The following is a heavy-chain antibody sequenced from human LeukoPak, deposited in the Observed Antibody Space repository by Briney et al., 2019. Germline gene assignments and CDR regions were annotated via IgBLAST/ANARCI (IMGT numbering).Heavy chain of an antibody. V-gene: IGHV4-39*01. CDR1: GGSISSYY. J-gene: IGHJ4*02. D-gene: IGHD5-24*01. Sequence: SETLSLTCTVSGGSISSYYWGWIRQPPGKGLEWIGSIYYSGNTYYKPSLKSRVTISVDSSKNQFSLRLSSVTAADTAVYYCARLIGPRGYFDYWGLGTLVTVSS. CDR2: IYYSGNT. CDR3: ARLIGPRGYFDY.